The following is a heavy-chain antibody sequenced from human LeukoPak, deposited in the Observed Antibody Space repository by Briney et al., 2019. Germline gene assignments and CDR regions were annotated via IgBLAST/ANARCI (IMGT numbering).Heavy chain of an antibody. CDR1: GFSFSSCW. D-gene: IGHD6-19*01. Sequence: GALRLSCAVSGFSFSSCWMSWVRQAPGKGLEWVANIKQDGSEKYHLDSVKGRFTISRDNAKNLLYLQMNSLGVEDTAVYYCARSTALSAVVAGYDYWGQGTLVSVSS. J-gene: IGHJ4*02. V-gene: IGHV3-7*01. CDR3: ARSTALSAVVAGYDY. CDR2: IKQDGSEK.